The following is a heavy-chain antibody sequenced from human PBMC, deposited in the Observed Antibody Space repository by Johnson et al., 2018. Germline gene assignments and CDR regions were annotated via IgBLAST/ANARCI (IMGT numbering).Heavy chain of an antibody. CDR2: LSWNSGSI. D-gene: IGHD3-22*01. CDR1: GFTFDDYA. CDR3: AKALYYYDSSGLVDI. V-gene: IGHV3-9*01. J-gene: IGHJ3*02. Sequence: VQLVESGGGLVQPGRSLRLSCAASGFTFDDYAMHWVRQAPGKGLEWVSGLSWNSGSIGYADSVKGRFTISRDNAKNSLYLQMNSLRAEDTALYYCAKALYYYDSSGLVDIWGQGTMVTVSS.